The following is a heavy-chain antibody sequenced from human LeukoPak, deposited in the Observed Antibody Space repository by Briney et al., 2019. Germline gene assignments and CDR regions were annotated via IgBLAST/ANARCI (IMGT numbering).Heavy chain of an antibody. V-gene: IGHV3-7*01. J-gene: IGHJ4*02. CDR1: GFTFRYYS. D-gene: IGHD3-10*01. CDR3: GRHRSGSGTYFIDY. CDR2: MKKDGSET. Sequence: PGGSLRLSCVVSGFTFRYYSMIWVRQAPGKGLQWVANMKKDGSETKYGDFVKGRFTISRDNAKNSLFLQMNSLRVEDTAVYYCGRHRSGSGTYFIDYWGQGTLVSVSS.